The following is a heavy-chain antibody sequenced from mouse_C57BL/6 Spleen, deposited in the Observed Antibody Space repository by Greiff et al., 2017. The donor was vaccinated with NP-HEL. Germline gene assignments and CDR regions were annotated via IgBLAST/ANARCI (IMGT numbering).Heavy chain of an antibody. Sequence: QVQLQQPGAELVKPGASVKVSCKASGYTFTSYWMHWVKQRPGQGLEWIGRIHPSDSDTTYNQKFKGKATLTVDKSSSTAYMQLSSLTSEDSAVYYSAISEIWGIYSKGYFDVWGTGTTVTVSS. CDR2: IHPSDSDT. V-gene: IGHV1-74*01. J-gene: IGHJ1*03. CDR1: GYTFTSYW. D-gene: IGHD2-1*01. CDR3: AISEIWGIYSKGYFDV.